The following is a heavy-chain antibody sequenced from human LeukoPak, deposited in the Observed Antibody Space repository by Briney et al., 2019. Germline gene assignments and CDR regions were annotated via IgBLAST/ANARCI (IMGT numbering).Heavy chain of an antibody. CDR2: ISYDGSNK. CDR1: GCTFSSYA. D-gene: IGHD6-13*01. CDR3: ARVGGIAAAVGAFDI. V-gene: IGHV3-30*04. Sequence: GGSLRLSCADSGCTFSSYAMHWVRQAPGKGLEWVAVISYDGSNKYYADSVKGRFTISRDNSKNTLYLQMNSLRAEDTAVYYCARVGGIAAAVGAFDIWGQGTMVTVSS. J-gene: IGHJ3*02.